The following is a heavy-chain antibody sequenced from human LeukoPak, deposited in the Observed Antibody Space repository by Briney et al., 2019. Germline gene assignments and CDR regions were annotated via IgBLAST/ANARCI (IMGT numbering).Heavy chain of an antibody. CDR2: INPNSGGT. CDR1: GYTFTGYY. D-gene: IGHD5-18*01. CDR3: AREDYIYGCNY. V-gene: IGHV1-2*02. J-gene: IGHJ4*02. Sequence: GASVKVSCKASGYTFTGYYMHWVRQAPGQGLEWMGWINPNSGGTNYAQKFQGRVTMTRDTSTSTVYMELSSLRSEDTAVYYCAREDYIYGCNYWGQGTLVTVSS.